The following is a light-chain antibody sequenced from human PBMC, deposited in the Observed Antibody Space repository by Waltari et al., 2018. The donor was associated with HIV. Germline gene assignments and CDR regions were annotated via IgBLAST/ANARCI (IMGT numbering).Light chain of an antibody. CDR3: QQYYSSPLT. J-gene: IGKJ4*01. CDR1: QSVLHSSNERNY. Sequence: DIVMTQSPDSLAVSLVERATINCRSSQSVLHSSNERNYIAWYQQKPGQPPKLLIYWASTRESGVPDRFSGSGSGTDFTLTISSLQAEDVALYYCQQYYSSPLTFGGGTKVELK. CDR2: WAS. V-gene: IGKV4-1*01.